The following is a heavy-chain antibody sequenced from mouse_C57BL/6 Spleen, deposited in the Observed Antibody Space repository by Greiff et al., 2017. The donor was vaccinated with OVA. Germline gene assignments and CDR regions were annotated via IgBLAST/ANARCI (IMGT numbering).Heavy chain of an antibody. CDR2: IHPSDSDT. Sequence: KQRPGQGLEWIGRIHPSDSDTNYNQKFKGKAILTVDKSSSTAYMQLSSLTSEDSAVYYCAILDDYGAMDYWGQGTSVTVSS. CDR3: AILDDYGAMDY. J-gene: IGHJ4*01. V-gene: IGHV1-74*01.